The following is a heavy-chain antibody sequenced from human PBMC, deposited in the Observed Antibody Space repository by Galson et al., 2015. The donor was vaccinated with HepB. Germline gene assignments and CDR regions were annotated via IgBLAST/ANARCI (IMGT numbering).Heavy chain of an antibody. D-gene: IGHD3-10*01. CDR2: IRRSSSDI. CDR3: TRDRGRSVRFGEFAY. Sequence: LRHRCPAAEFIFGSYSMSRCAQARGKGLGWVSSIRRSSSDIYCADSVKGRFTISRDNAKHSLYLQMNSLRAEDTAVYYCTRDRGRSVRFGEFAYWGQGTLVTVSS. J-gene: IGHJ4*02. CDR1: EFIFGSYS. V-gene: IGHV3-21*01.